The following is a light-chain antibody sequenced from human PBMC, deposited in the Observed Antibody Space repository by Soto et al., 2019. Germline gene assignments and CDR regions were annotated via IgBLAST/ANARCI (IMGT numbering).Light chain of an antibody. J-gene: IGKJ1*01. CDR1: QTINNW. Sequence: DIPMTQSPSTLSASIGDRVTITCRASQTINNWLAWYQQKPGKAPNLLIYHASNLETGVPSGFSGRAFGTEFTLTIISLQPDDFATYYCQHYNSYPLTFGQGNKVEIK. V-gene: IGKV1-5*01. CDR2: HAS. CDR3: QHYNSYPLT.